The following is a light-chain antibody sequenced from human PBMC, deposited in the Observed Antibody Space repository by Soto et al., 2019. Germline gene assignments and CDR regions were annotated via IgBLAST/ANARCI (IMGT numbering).Light chain of an antibody. CDR3: QQYGSSPIT. Sequence: IRMTQSPATLSVSPGERVTLSCRAGQTIYSNVAWYQQRPGQSPRLLIYGASSRATGIPDRFSGTVSGTDFTLTISRLEPEDFAVYYCQQYGSSPITFGQGTRLEIK. V-gene: IGKV3-20*01. J-gene: IGKJ5*01. CDR2: GAS. CDR1: QTIYSN.